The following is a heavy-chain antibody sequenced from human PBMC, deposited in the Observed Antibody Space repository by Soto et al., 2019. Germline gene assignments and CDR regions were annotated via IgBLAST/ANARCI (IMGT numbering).Heavy chain of an antibody. Sequence: SGPTLVNPTETLTLTCTVSGFSLSNGKVGVGWIRQPPGKALEWLAHIFSNDEKSYRTSLKSRLTISEDTSKSQVVLTMTNVDPVDTATYYCARILFGRSVAGGYFYMDVWGKGTTVTVSS. D-gene: IGHD6-19*01. CDR2: IFSNDEK. J-gene: IGHJ6*03. CDR3: ARILFGRSVAGGYFYMDV. V-gene: IGHV2-26*01. CDR1: GFSLSNGKVG.